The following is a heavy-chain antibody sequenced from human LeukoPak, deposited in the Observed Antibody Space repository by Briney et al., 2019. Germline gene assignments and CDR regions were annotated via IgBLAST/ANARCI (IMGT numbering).Heavy chain of an antibody. Sequence: GESLKISCKASGYTFTNYWIGWARQMPGKGLEWMGIFYPGDSDIRYSPSFQGQVTFSADKSISTAYLHWSSLKASDTAMYYCARRPYESSSWMYYFDYWGQGTLVTVSS. CDR3: ARRPYESSSWMYYFDY. D-gene: IGHD6-13*01. J-gene: IGHJ4*02. V-gene: IGHV5-51*01. CDR2: FYPGDSDI. CDR1: GYTFTNYW.